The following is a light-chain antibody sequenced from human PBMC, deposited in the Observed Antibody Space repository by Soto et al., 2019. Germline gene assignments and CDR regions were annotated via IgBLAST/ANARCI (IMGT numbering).Light chain of an antibody. V-gene: IGKV2-28*01. Sequence: DIVMTQSPLSLPVTPGEPASTSCRSSQSLLHSDGYNFLDCYLQKPGQSPQLLIYLGSDRASGVPDRFSGSGSGTDFTQKISRVEAEDVGVYYCMQALQTPPHVTSGQGTKLEIK. J-gene: IGKJ2*01. CDR2: LGS. CDR3: MQALQTPPHVT. CDR1: QSLLHSDGYNF.